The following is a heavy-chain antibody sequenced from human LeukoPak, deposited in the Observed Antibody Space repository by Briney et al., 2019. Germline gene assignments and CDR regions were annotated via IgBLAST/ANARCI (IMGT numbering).Heavy chain of an antibody. CDR2: IYYSGST. J-gene: IGHJ5*02. CDR1: GGSISSYY. V-gene: IGHV4-59*01. Sequence: KPSETLSLTCTVSGGSISSYYWSWIRPPPGKGLEWIGYIYYSGSTNYNPSLKSRVTISVDTSKNQFSLKLSSVTAADTAVYYCARGHYEFGELANWFDPWGQGTLVTVSS. CDR3: ARGHYEFGELANWFDP. D-gene: IGHD3-10*01.